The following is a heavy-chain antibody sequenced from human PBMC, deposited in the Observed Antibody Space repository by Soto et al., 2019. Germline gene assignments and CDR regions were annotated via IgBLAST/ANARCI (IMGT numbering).Heavy chain of an antibody. J-gene: IGHJ3*02. CDR3: ARIQLGYDAFDI. CDR1: GFTFSSYS. V-gene: IGHV3-21*01. D-gene: IGHD6-6*01. Sequence: EVQLVESGGGLVKPGGSLRLSCAASGFTFSSYSMNWVRQAPGQALEWVSSISSSSSYIYYADSVKGRFTISRDNAKNSLYLQMNSRRAEDTAVYDCARIQLGYDAFDIWGQGTMGTVSS. CDR2: ISSSSSYI.